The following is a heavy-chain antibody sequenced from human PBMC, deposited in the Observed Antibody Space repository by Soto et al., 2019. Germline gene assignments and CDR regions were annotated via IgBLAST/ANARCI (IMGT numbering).Heavy chain of an antibody. J-gene: IGHJ6*02. CDR2: INHSGST. CDR1: GGSFSGYY. CDR3: ARAAVDSYGMDV. V-gene: IGHV4-34*01. Sequence: QVQLQQWGAGLLKPSETLSLTCAVYGGSFSGYYWSWIRQPPGKGLEWIGEINHSGSTNYNPSLKSRVTISVDTSQNQFSLKLSSVTAADTAVYYCARAAVDSYGMDVWGQGATVTVSS.